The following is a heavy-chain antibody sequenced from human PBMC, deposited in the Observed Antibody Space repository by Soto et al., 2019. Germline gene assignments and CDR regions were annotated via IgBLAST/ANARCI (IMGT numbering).Heavy chain of an antibody. CDR2: ISAYNGNT. J-gene: IGHJ6*02. D-gene: IGHD5-12*01. Sequence: QVQLVQSGAEVKKPGASVKVSCKASGYTFTSYGISWVRQAPGQGLEWMGWISAYNGNTNYAQKLQGRVTMTTDTATSTAYMELRSLRSDDTAVYYCARGGGYSGYDPRGDYYYYGMDVWGQGTTVTVSS. CDR3: ARGGGYSGYDPRGDYYYYGMDV. V-gene: IGHV1-18*01. CDR1: GYTFTSYG.